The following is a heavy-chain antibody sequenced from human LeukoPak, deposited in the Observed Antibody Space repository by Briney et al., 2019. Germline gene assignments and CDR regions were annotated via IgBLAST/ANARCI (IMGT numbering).Heavy chain of an antibody. J-gene: IGHJ4*02. CDR2: IWYDGSNK. V-gene: IGHV3-33*01. CDR1: GFTFSSYG. D-gene: IGHD1-1*01. CDR3: AREDTTGTTFYVDY. Sequence: GGSLRLSCAASGFTFSSYGMHWVRQAPGKGREGVAVIWYDGSNKYYADSVKGRFTISRDNSKNTLYLQMNSLRAEDTAVYYCAREDTTGTTFYVDYWGQGTLVTVSS.